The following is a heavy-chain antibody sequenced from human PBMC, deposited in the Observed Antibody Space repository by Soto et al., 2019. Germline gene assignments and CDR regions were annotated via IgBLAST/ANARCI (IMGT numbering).Heavy chain of an antibody. Sequence: DSVKVYCKASGYTFTSYGISWVRQAPGQGLEWMGWISAYNGNTYYAQKLQGKVTMTTNTSTNTAYMELRCLRSDDTAVYYCERREPPGIAEAGTDAFDIWGQGTMVTVSS. CDR2: ISAYNGNT. CDR1: GYTFTSYG. V-gene: IGHV1-18*01. J-gene: IGHJ3*02. CDR3: ERREPPGIAEAGTDAFDI. D-gene: IGHD6-13*01.